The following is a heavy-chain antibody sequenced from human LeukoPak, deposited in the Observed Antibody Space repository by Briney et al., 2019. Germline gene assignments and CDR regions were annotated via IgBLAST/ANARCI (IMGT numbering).Heavy chain of an antibody. CDR2: IYSGGST. CDR3: ARDLTPGGYFDY. V-gene: IGHV3-53*01. D-gene: IGHD1-14*01. CDR1: GFTVSTNY. Sequence: GGSLRLSCVASGFTVSTNYMSWVRQAPGKGLEWVSVIYSGGSTFYADSVKGRFTISRDNSKNTLYLQMNSLRAEDTAVYYCARDLTPGGYFDYWGQGTLVTVSS. J-gene: IGHJ4*02.